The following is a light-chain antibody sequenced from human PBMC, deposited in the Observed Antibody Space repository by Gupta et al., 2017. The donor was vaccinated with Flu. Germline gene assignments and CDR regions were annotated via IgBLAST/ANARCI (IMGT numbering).Light chain of an antibody. V-gene: IGKV3-20*01. Sequence: EIVLTQYPGTLPLSPGERATLSCRASQYVNNDYLAWYQHRPGQALRLLIYGASRRATGIPDRFGGSGSGTDFTLTISRLEPEDSAVYYCQQYGSSPETFGQGTKVEIK. CDR3: QQYGSSPET. CDR2: GAS. CDR1: QYVNNDY. J-gene: IGKJ1*01.